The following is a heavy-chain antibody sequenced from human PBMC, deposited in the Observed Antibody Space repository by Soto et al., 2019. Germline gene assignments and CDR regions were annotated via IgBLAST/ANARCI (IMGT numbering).Heavy chain of an antibody. J-gene: IGHJ4*02. CDR1: GYTFTSYA. D-gene: IGHD6-6*01. CDR3: ARDQSEQLVLYDY. Sequence: ASVKVSCKASGYTFTSYAMHWVRQAPGQRFEWMGWINAGNGNTKYSQKFQGRVTITRDTSARKAYMELSSLSFEDTAVYYCARDQSEQLVLYDYWGQGTLVTVSS. V-gene: IGHV1-3*01. CDR2: INAGNGNT.